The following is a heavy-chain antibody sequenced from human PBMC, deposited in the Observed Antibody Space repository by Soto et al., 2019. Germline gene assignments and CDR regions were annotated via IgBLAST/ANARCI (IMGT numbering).Heavy chain of an antibody. CDR3: ARVEAVAGLSNYHGLDV. D-gene: IGHD6-19*01. Sequence: QVQLVQSGAEVKKPGSSVKVSCKVSGGTFSNYAIDWVRLAPGHGLECMGGIVPIFGTTYYTQKFQGRATIITDDSTTTAYLEMSSLRSEDTAIYYCARVEAVAGLSNYHGLDVWGQGTAVTVSS. CDR1: GGTFSNYA. V-gene: IGHV1-69*05. CDR2: IVPIFGTT. J-gene: IGHJ6*02.